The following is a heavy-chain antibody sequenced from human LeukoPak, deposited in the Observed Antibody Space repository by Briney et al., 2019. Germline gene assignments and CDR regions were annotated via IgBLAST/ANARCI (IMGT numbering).Heavy chain of an antibody. CDR3: ARGNYYDRSGLDY. CDR2: IYSDGSNK. J-gene: IGHJ4*02. CDR1: GFIFRNYG. Sequence: GGSLRLPCGASGFIFRNYGMHWVRQAPGKGLQWVAVIYSDGSNKNSADSVRGRFTISRDNSNNALYLQMNSLRADDTAVYYCARGNYYDRSGLDYWGQGTLVTVSS. V-gene: IGHV3-33*01. D-gene: IGHD3-22*01.